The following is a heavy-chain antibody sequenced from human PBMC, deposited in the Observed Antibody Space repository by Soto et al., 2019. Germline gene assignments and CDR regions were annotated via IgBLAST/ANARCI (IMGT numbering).Heavy chain of an antibody. Sequence: EVQLLESGGGLVQPGGSLRFSCAASGFTFSSYAMSWVRQAPGKGLEWVSAISASGGSTYYADSVKGRFTISRDNSKNTLYLQMSSLRAEDAGVYYCAKGGGSSSFDYWGQGTLVTVSS. CDR2: ISASGGST. J-gene: IGHJ4*02. CDR3: AKGGGSSSFDY. CDR1: GFTFSSYA. V-gene: IGHV3-23*01. D-gene: IGHD6-13*01.